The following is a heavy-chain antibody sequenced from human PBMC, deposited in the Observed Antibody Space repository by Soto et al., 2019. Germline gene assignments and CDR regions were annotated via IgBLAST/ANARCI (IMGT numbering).Heavy chain of an antibody. D-gene: IGHD1-26*01. J-gene: IGHJ5*02. Sequence: SVKVSCKASGGTFSSYAISWVRQAPGQGLEWMGGIIPIFGTANYAQKFQGRVTITADESTSTAYMEMSSLRSEDTAVYYCARDRFSVEIIVRNWFDPWGQGNLVTVSS. V-gene: IGHV1-69*13. CDR1: GGTFSSYA. CDR2: IIPIFGTA. CDR3: ARDRFSVEIIVRNWFDP.